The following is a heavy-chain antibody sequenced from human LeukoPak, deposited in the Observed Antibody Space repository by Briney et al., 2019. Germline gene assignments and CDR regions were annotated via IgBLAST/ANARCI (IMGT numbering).Heavy chain of an antibody. Sequence: GGSLRLSCAASGVTFSRNAMSWVRQAPGKGLEWVAGISGNGGSTYYADSVKGRFTISRDKSKNTLYLQIISLRAQDTAVYYCANQVDSGSYYNVSFGAFDIWAKGQWSPSLQ. J-gene: IGHJ3*02. V-gene: IGHV3-23*01. CDR2: ISGNGGST. CDR1: GVTFSRNA. CDR3: ANQVDSGSYYNVSFGAFDI. D-gene: IGHD3-10*01.